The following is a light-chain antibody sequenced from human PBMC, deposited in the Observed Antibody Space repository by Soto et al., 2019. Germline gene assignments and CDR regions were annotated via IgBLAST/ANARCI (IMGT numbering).Light chain of an antibody. Sequence: QSVLTQPPSVSGAPGQRVTITCTGSRSNIGAGYDVHWYQQLPGTAPKVLIFGNSNRPSGVPDRFSGSQSGTSASLAITGLQAEDEADYHCQSYDSGLRAWVFGGGTKVTVL. CDR3: QSYDSGLRAWV. CDR2: GNS. V-gene: IGLV1-40*01. CDR1: RSNIGAGYD. J-gene: IGLJ3*02.